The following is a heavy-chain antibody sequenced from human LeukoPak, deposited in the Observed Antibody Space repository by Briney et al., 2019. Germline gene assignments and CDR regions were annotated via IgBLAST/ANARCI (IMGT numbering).Heavy chain of an antibody. CDR1: GFIFSNYV. J-gene: IGHJ6*02. Sequence: GGSLRLSCAASGFIFSNYVMSWVRQAPGKGLEWVSSIHNGGGTTYYADSVKGRFTISKDNSKNTVYLQMSSLRVDDTAVYYCAKAASSSWPSYYYGMDVWGQGTTVTVSS. CDR3: AKAASSSWPSYYYGMDV. V-gene: IGHV3-23*01. D-gene: IGHD6-13*01. CDR2: IHNGGGTT.